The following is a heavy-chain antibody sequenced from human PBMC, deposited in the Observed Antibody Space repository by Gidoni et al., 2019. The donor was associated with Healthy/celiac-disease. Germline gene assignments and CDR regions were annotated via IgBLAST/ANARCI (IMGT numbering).Heavy chain of an antibody. Sequence: QLQLQESGPGLEKPSETLSLTCTVSGGSISSSSYYWGWIRQPPGKGLEWMGSIYYSGGTYYNPSLKSRVTISVDTPKNQFSLKLSSVTAADTAVYYCARRGGYSHAFDIWGQGTMVTVSS. CDR3: ARRGGYSHAFDI. CDR1: GGSISSSSYY. V-gene: IGHV4-39*01. D-gene: IGHD5-18*01. J-gene: IGHJ3*02. CDR2: IYYSGGT.